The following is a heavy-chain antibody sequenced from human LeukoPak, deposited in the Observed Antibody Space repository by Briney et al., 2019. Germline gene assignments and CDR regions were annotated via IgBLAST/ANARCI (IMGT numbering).Heavy chain of an antibody. CDR3: ARADTPYYFDS. D-gene: IGHD2-2*02. CDR1: AFTVSNNY. J-gene: IGHJ4*02. CDR2: IYIAGST. Sequence: PGGPLRLSCAASAFTVSNNYMNWVRQAPGKGLEWVSIIYIAGSTYYADSVKGRFTISRDNSKNTLYLQMDSLRVEDTAVYYCARADTPYYFDSWGQGTLVTVSS. V-gene: IGHV3-53*01.